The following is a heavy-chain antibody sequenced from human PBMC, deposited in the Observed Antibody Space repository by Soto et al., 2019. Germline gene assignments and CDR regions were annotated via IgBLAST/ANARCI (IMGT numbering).Heavy chain of an antibody. J-gene: IGHJ3*02. Sequence: DLEWIGYIYHSGNTYYNPSLKSRVTISVDTSKNQFSLNLSSVTAADTAVYYCARDPGYYDSSGYFHDDAFDISGQGTMVT. D-gene: IGHD3-22*01. CDR3: ARDPGYYDSSGYFHDDAFDI. V-gene: IGHV4-31*02. CDR2: IYHSGNT.